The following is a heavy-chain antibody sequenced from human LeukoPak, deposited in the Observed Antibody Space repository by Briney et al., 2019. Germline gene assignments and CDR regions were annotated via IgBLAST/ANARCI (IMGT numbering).Heavy chain of an antibody. V-gene: IGHV3-21*01. CDR2: IITSSSHT. Sequence: GGSLRLSCAASGFTFSNFNMNWVRQAPGKGLEWVSSIITSSSHTYYADSVKGRFTISRDNAKNSLYLQMNSLRAEDTAVYYCVRDPAQDDYWGQGTLVTVSS. CDR1: GFTFSNFN. CDR3: VRDPAQDDY. J-gene: IGHJ4*02.